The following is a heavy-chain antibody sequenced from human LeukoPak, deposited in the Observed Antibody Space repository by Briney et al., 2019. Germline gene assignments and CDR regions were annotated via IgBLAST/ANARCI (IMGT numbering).Heavy chain of an antibody. Sequence: PSETLSLTCTVSGGSISGYFWSWTRHPPGKGLEWIGDIYYSGTTNYNPSLKSRVTISVDTSRNQFSLKLSSVIAADTAVYFCARLESQSSGLRDRFDYWGQGTLVTVSS. CDR3: ARLESQSSGLRDRFDY. J-gene: IGHJ4*02. V-gene: IGHV4-59*08. CDR2: IYYSGTT. D-gene: IGHD6-19*01. CDR1: GGSISGYF.